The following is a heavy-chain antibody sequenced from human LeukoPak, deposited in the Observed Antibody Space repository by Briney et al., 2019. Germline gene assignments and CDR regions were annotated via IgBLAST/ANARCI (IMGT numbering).Heavy chain of an antibody. CDR2: IYYRGST. CDR3: ARDIPSGYHDY. D-gene: IGHD3-3*01. CDR1: GGPLTSYY. V-gene: IGHV4-59*01. Sequence: SETLSLTCAVSGGPLTSYYWSWIRQPPGKGLEWIGFIYYRGSTNYNPSLESRVTVSVDTSKNRFSLKLSSATAADTAVYYCARDIPSGYHDYWGQGTLVTVSS. J-gene: IGHJ4*02.